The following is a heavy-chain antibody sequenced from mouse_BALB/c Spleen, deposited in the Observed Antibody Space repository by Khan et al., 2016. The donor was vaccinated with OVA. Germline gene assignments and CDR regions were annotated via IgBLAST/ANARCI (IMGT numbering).Heavy chain of an antibody. D-gene: IGHD2-14*01. CDR3: ARSTYRYAFVY. V-gene: IGHV3-8*02. Sequence: EVQLQESGPSLVKPSQTLSLTCSVTGDSITTGYWNWIRKFPGNKLEYMGYIIYTGYTYYNPSLKSRISITRHISTTQYYLQLNSVTDEDTATYYCARSTYRYAFVYWGQGTLVTVSA. CDR1: GDSITTGY. J-gene: IGHJ3*01. CDR2: IIYTGYT.